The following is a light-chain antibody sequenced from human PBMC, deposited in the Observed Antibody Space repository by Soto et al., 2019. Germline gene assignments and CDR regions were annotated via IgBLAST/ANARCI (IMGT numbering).Light chain of an antibody. CDR1: ESISRN. CDR3: QQRSNWPIT. Sequence: EIVVTQSPATLSMSPGGGATLSCRTSESISRNLAWYQQKLGQAPRLLIYGASTRATGVPDRFTGSGSGTDFILTITSLQSEDFAVYYCQQRSNWPITFGQGRRLEIK. CDR2: GAS. J-gene: IGKJ5*01. V-gene: IGKV3-15*01.